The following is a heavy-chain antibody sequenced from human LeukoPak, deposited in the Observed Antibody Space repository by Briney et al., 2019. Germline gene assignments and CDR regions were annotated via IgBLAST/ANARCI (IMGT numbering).Heavy chain of an antibody. J-gene: IGHJ5*02. CDR3: ARDRTDYGDYGNRFDP. CDR2: INHSGNT. CDR1: GGSFSGYY. D-gene: IGHD4-17*01. Sequence: SETLPLTCAVYGGSFSGYYWSWIRQPPGKGLEWIGEINHSGNTNYNPSLKSRVTISVDTSKNQFSLKLKSVTAADTAVYYCARDRTDYGDYGNRFDPWGQGTLVTVSS. V-gene: IGHV4-34*01.